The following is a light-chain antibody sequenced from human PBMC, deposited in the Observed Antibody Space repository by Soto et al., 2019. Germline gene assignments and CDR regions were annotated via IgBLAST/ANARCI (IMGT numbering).Light chain of an antibody. Sequence: DVRMKQSPATLSVSIGDGVTVPCRSSQTISSWLAWYQQKPGKAPKLLIYKASTLKSGVPSGFSGSGSGTEFTLTISSLQPDDFATYYCQHYNSYSEAFGHGTKVDI. CDR3: QHYNSYSEA. J-gene: IGKJ1*01. CDR2: KAS. V-gene: IGKV1-5*03. CDR1: QTISSW.